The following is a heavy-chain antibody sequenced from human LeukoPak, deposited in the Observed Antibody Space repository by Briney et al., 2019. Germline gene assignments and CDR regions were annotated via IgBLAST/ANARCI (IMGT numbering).Heavy chain of an antibody. V-gene: IGHV1-18*01. CDR3: ARDTIAAPFYYYYYMDV. Sequence: GASVKFSCKASGYTFTSYGISWVRQAPGQGLEWIGWISAYNGNTNYAQKLQGRVTMTTDTSTSTAYMELRSLRSDDTAVYYCARDTIAAPFYYYYYMDVRGKGTTVTVSS. CDR1: GYTFTSYG. CDR2: ISAYNGNT. D-gene: IGHD6-13*01. J-gene: IGHJ6*03.